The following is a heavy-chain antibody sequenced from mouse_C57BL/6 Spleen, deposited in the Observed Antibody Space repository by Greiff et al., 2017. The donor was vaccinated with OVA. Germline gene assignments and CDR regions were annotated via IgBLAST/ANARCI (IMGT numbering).Heavy chain of an antibody. CDR1: GYSITSGYY. CDR3: ARGDYPYGAFDY. Sequence: EVQLVESGPGLVKPSQSLSLTCSVTGYSITSGYYWNWIRQFPGNKLEWMGYISYDGSNNYNPSLKNRISITRDTSKNQFFLKLNSVTTEDTATYYCARGDYPYGAFDYWGQGTTLTVSS. J-gene: IGHJ2*01. V-gene: IGHV3-6*01. CDR2: ISYDGSN. D-gene: IGHD2-12*01.